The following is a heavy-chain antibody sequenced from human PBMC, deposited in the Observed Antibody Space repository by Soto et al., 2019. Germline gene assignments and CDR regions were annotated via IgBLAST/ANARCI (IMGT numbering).Heavy chain of an antibody. J-gene: IGHJ3*02. CDR2: INPSGGST. CDR3: ARDPQETYAFDI. CDR1: GYGFTSYY. Sequence: ASVKVTCKASGYGFTSYYMRWLRQAPGQGLEWMGIINPSGGSTSYAQKFQGRVTMTRDTSTSTVYMELSSLRSEDTAVYYCARDPQETYAFDIWGQGTMVTVSS. V-gene: IGHV1-46*03.